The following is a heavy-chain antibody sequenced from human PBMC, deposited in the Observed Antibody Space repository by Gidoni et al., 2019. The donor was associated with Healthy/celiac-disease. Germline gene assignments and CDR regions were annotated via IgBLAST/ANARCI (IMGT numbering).Heavy chain of an antibody. CDR2: IYYSGST. CDR3: ARGYYDFWSGYPQYYFDY. V-gene: IGHV4-39*07. D-gene: IGHD3-3*01. Sequence: QLQLQESGPGLVKPSETLSLTCTVSAGSIRSSSYYWGWIRQPPGKGLEWIGSIYYSGSTYYNPSLKSRVTISVDTSKNQFSLKLSSVTAADTAVYYCARGYYDFWSGYPQYYFDYWGQGTLVTVSS. CDR1: AGSIRSSSYY. J-gene: IGHJ4*02.